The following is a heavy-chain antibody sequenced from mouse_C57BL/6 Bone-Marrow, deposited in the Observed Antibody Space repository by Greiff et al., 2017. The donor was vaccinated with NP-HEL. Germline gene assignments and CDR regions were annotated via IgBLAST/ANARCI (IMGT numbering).Heavy chain of an antibody. CDR3: TTAQAPKPYFDY. D-gene: IGHD3-2*02. CDR1: GFTFSNYW. Sequence: LQQSGGGLVQPGGSMKLSCVASGFTFSNYWMNWVRQSPEKGLEWVAQIRLKSDNYATHYAESVKGRFTISRDDSKSSVYLQMNNLRAEDTGIYYCTTAQAPKPYFDYWGQGTTLTVSS. V-gene: IGHV6-3*01. J-gene: IGHJ2*01. CDR2: IRLKSDNYAT.